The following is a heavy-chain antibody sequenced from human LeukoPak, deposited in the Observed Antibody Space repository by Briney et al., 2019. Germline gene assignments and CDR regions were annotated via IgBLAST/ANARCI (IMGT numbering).Heavy chain of an antibody. Sequence: PGGSLRLSCAASGFTFSSYWMSWVRQAPGKGLEWVANIKQDGSEKYYVDSVKGRFTISRDNAKNSLYLQMNSLRAEDTAVYYCARVCRDSSSWYGFCWYFDLWGRGTLVTVSS. CDR2: IKQDGSEK. D-gene: IGHD6-13*01. J-gene: IGHJ2*01. CDR1: GFTFSSYW. CDR3: ARVCRDSSSWYGFCWYFDL. V-gene: IGHV3-7*01.